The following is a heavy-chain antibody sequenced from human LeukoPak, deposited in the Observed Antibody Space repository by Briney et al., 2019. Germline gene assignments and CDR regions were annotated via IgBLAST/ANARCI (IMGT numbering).Heavy chain of an antibody. V-gene: IGHV4-39*01. CDR1: GGSISSSSYY. Sequence: SETLPLTCTVSGGSISSSSYYWGWIRQPPGKGLEWIGSIYYSGSTYYNPSLKSRVTISVDTSKNQFSLKLSSVTAADTAVYYCARRDGGFTIFRRWGQGTLVTVSS. J-gene: IGHJ4*02. CDR3: ARRDGGFTIFRR. CDR2: IYYSGST. D-gene: IGHD3-3*01.